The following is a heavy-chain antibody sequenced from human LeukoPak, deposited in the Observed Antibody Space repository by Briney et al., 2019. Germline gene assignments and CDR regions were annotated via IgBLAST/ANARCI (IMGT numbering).Heavy chain of an antibody. CDR3: TRVRAVAEKYNAFDI. CDR2: INPSGGSP. Sequence: ASVKVSCKASGGTFSSHYLHWLRQAPGQGLEWMGIINPSGGSPSYGQTFQGRLSMTTDTSTNTVYMELSSLRSEDTAVYYCTRVRAVAEKYNAFDIWGQGTMVIVSS. D-gene: IGHD6-19*01. J-gene: IGHJ3*02. CDR1: GGTFSSHY. V-gene: IGHV1-46*01.